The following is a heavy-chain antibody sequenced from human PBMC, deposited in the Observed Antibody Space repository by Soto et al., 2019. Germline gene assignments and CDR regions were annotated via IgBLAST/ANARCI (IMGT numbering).Heavy chain of an antibody. CDR1: GYTFTSYY. V-gene: IGHV1-69*13. D-gene: IGHD3-22*01. CDR3: SRMYHYDSGGKTYFYYGMDV. Sequence: SVKVSCKASGYTFTSYYMHWVRQAPGQGLEWKGGIIPMLDSANYAEKFQDRVKITADESTSTAYMEVSSLRSEDTAMYYFSRMYHYDSGGKTYFYYGMDVWGQGTTVTVSS. CDR2: IIPMLDSA. J-gene: IGHJ6*02.